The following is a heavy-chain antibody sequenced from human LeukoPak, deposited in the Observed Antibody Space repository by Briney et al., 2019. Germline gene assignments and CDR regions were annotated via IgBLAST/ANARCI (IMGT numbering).Heavy chain of an antibody. CDR3: AKGLSASGRFNAFDI. CDR1: EFTFNNYA. J-gene: IGHJ3*02. Sequence: PGGSLGLSCVASEFTFNNYAMNWVRQAPGKGLEWVAAVSGSGGSTYHADSVRGRFTISRDNSKNTLYLQMSGLRVEDTAVYHCAKGLSASGRFNAFDIWGQGTMVTVSS. V-gene: IGHV3-23*01. D-gene: IGHD3-3*01. CDR2: VSGSGGST.